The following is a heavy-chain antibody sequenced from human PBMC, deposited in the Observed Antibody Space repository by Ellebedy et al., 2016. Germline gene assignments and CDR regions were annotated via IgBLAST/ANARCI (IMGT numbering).Heavy chain of an antibody. J-gene: IGHJ4*02. CDR1: GGSFSGYY. Sequence: GSLRLXCAVYGGSFSGYYWSWIRQPPGKGLEWIGEINHSGSTNYNPSLKSRVTISVDTSKNQFSLKLSSVTAADTAVYYCARLIVATPDPWVNWGQGTLVTVSS. CDR2: INHSGST. CDR3: ARLIVATPDPWVN. D-gene: IGHD5-12*01. V-gene: IGHV4-34*01.